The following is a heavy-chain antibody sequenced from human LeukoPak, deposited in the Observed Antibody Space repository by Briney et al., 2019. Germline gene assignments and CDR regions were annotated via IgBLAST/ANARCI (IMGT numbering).Heavy chain of an antibody. CDR1: GYTFTGYY. J-gene: IGHJ3*02. Sequence: WASVKVSCKASGYTFTGYYMHWVGQAPGQGLEWMGWINPNSGGTNYAQTFQGRVTITRDTSISTAYMELSSLRSDDAAVYFCERESAYGSESFGAFDIWGQGTMVTVSS. V-gene: IGHV1-2*02. CDR3: ERESAYGSESFGAFDI. D-gene: IGHD3-10*01. CDR2: INPNSGGT.